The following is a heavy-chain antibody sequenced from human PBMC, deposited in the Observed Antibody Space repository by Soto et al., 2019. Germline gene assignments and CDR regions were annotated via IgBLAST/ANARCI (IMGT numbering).Heavy chain of an antibody. D-gene: IGHD3-10*01. Sequence: QVQLVESGGGVVQPGRSLRLSCLASGFSFSDYAMHWVRQAPGKGLEWVAAITYQGATIKYADSVEGRLTISRDNSKNTLFLQMNSLTPEHTAVYYCARDRAQQLVRLLFDQWGQGTLVTVSS. CDR2: ITYQGATI. V-gene: IGHV3-30-3*01. J-gene: IGHJ4*02. CDR1: GFSFSDYA. CDR3: ARDRAQQLVRLLFDQ.